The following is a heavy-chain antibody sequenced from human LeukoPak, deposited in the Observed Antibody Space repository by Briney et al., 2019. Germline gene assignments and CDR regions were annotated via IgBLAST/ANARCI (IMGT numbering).Heavy chain of an antibody. D-gene: IGHD6-19*01. Sequence: ASVKVSCKASGYILITYYIHWVRQAPGKGLEWMEVSSPTGGDTSYAQHFKGRVTMTRDTSTSTVCMGLGSVRFEDRAVYYCLRDRLAVYDYWGQGTLVTVSS. J-gene: IGHJ4*02. CDR2: SSPTGGDT. CDR3: LRDRLAVYDY. CDR1: GYILITYY. V-gene: IGHV1-46*01.